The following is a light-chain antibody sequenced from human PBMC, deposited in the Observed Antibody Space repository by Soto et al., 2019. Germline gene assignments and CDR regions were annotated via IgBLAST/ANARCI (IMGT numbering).Light chain of an antibody. J-gene: IGKJ1*01. CDR3: QQYNSYWT. CDR2: KAS. V-gene: IGKV1-5*03. Sequence: DIQITQSPSTLSASVGDRVTITCRASQSISSWLAWYQPKPGKAPKLLIYKASSLESGVPSRFSGSGSGTEFTLTISSLQPDDFATYYCQQYNSYWTFGQGTKVDIK. CDR1: QSISSW.